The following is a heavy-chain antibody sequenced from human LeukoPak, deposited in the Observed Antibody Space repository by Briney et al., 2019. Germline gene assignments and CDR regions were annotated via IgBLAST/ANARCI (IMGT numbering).Heavy chain of an antibody. Sequence: GGSLRLSCAASGFTFSSYSMNWVRQAPGKGLEWVSSISSSSSYIYYADSVKGRFTISRDNAKNSLYLQINSLRAEDTAVYYCARRGSYCGGDCYYYFDYWGQGTLVTVSS. CDR3: ARRGSYCGGDCYYYFDY. CDR2: ISSSSSYI. CDR1: GFTFSSYS. D-gene: IGHD2-21*02. V-gene: IGHV3-21*01. J-gene: IGHJ4*02.